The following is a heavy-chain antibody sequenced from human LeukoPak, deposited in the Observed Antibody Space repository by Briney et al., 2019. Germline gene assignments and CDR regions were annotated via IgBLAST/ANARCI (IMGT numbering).Heavy chain of an antibody. V-gene: IGHV3-33*01. Sequence: GQSLRLSCEASGXTFTSYGMHWVRQAPGKGQEWVAAIWYDGSNKYYSDSLKGRFTISRDNSKSTLYLQMNSLRVEDTAVYHCARSGGDFYDSSGYGVIDYWGRGTLVTVSS. CDR1: GXTFTSYG. J-gene: IGHJ4*02. CDR2: IWYDGSNK. CDR3: ARSGGDFYDSSGYGVIDY. D-gene: IGHD3-22*01.